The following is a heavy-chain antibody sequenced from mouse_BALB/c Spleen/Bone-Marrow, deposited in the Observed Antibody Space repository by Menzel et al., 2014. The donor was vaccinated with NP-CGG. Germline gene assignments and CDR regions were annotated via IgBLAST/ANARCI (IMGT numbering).Heavy chain of an antibody. J-gene: IGHJ1*01. CDR2: INPYNGDT. V-gene: IGHV1-20*02. CDR3: TRVTTDWYFDV. D-gene: IGHD1-1*01. CDR1: GYSFTGYF. Sequence: VQLQPPGPELVKPGASVKISCKASGYSFTGYFMNWVMQSHGKSLEWIGRINPYNGDTFYNQKFKGKATLTVDKSSSTAHMELRSLASEDSAVYYCTRVTTDWYFDVWGAGTTVTVSS.